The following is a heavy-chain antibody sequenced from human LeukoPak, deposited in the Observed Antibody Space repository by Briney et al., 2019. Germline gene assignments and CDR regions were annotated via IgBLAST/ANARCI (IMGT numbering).Heavy chain of an antibody. CDR2: ISSSGSTI. J-gene: IGHJ3*02. CDR3: ARHRSGGSQDDAFDI. CDR1: GFTFSSYE. V-gene: IGHV3-48*03. Sequence: PGGSLRLSCAASGFTFSSYEMNWVRQAPGEGLEWVSYISSSGSTIYYADSVKGRFTISRQNAKNSLFLQMNSLRAEDTAVYYCARHRSGGSQDDAFDIWGQGTLVTVSS. D-gene: IGHD2-15*01.